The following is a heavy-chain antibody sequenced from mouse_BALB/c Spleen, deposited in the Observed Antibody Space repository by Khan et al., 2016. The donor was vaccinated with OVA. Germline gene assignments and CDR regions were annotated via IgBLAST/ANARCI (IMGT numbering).Heavy chain of an antibody. Sequence: VQLQQSGAELAKPGASVKMSCTASGYTFTTYWINWIKQRPGQGLEWIGYINPSTGYPYYNKNFKDKATLTADESSSTAYMQLNSLTSADSAVYYGARRGLYGLFAYWGQGTLVTVSA. D-gene: IGHD2-10*02. CDR1: GYTFTTYW. CDR2: INPSTGYP. J-gene: IGHJ3*01. V-gene: IGHV1-7*01. CDR3: ARRGLYGLFAY.